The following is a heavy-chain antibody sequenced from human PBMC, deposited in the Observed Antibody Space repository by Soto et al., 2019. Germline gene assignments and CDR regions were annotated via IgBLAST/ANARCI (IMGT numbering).Heavy chain of an antibody. J-gene: IGHJ4*02. Sequence: QVQLVESGGGLVKPGGSLRLSCAVSGFTFSDFYMSWIRQAPGKGLEWVSCIGTGGNTIYYADSVKGRFTISRDNAKNSLYLQLNSLRAEDTAVYYCARDRSVATPDGMVDYWGQGTRVTVSS. CDR2: IGTGGNTI. V-gene: IGHV3-11*01. CDR1: GFTFSDFY. CDR3: ARDRSVATPDGMVDY. D-gene: IGHD2-15*01.